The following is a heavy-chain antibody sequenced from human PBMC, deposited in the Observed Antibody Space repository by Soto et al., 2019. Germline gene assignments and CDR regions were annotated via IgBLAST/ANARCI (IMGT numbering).Heavy chain of an antibody. Sequence: QVQLVESGGGVVQPGRSLRLSCAASGFTFSSYAMHWVRQAPGKGLEWVAVISYDGSNKYYADSVKGRFTISRDNSENTLYLQMNSLRAEDTAVYYCARDRRTDKGQWLVRGVDYWGQGTLVTVSS. CDR2: ISYDGSNK. CDR3: ARDRRTDKGQWLVRGVDY. V-gene: IGHV3-30-3*01. D-gene: IGHD6-19*01. J-gene: IGHJ4*02. CDR1: GFTFSSYA.